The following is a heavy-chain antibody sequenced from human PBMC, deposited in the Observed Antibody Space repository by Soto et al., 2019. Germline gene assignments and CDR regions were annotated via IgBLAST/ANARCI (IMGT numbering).Heavy chain of an antibody. V-gene: IGHV4-4*07. J-gene: IGHJ4*02. Sequence: ASDTLSLTCTVSGRSINSFYWSWVLQPAWKGLEWIGRIFSSGSTSFNPSLESRVAMSVDTSKNHFSLNLSSVTAADTAVYQCARDGSYFADNFAPGIILWSFGLWGEGVLVTFCS. CDR2: IFSSGST. CDR3: ARDGSYFADNFAPGIILWSFGL. CDR1: GRSINSFY. D-gene: IGHD2-21*01.